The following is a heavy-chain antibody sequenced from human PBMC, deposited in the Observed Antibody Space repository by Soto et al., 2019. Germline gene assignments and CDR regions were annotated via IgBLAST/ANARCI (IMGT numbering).Heavy chain of an antibody. CDR3: ARDSEVRGTPPRRYYYYMDV. D-gene: IGHD3-10*01. J-gene: IGHJ6*03. Sequence: AACVCILISYYVGSIRQATGKGLAWVSYISSSGSTIYYADSVKGRFTISRDNAKNSLYLQMNSLRAEDTAVYYCARDSEVRGTPPRRYYYYMDVWGKGTTVTVSS. CDR1: VCILISYY. V-gene: IGHV3-11*01. CDR2: ISSSGSTI.